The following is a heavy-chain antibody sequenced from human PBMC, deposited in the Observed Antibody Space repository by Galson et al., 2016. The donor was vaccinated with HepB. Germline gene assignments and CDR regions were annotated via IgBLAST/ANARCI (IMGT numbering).Heavy chain of an antibody. Sequence: SLRLSCAASGFSFSAYPLHWVRQAPGKGLEWVAVMSYDGSKKYNADSVKGRFTISRDNSKNTLYLQMNSLRAEDTAVYHCARGTFTFIVYWGQGTLVTVSS. D-gene: IGHD2/OR15-2a*01. CDR1: GFSFSAYP. CDR2: MSYDGSKK. V-gene: IGHV3-30-3*01. CDR3: ARGTFTFIVY. J-gene: IGHJ4*02.